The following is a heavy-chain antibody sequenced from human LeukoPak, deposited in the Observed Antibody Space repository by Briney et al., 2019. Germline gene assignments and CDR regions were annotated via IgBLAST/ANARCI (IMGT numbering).Heavy chain of an antibody. D-gene: IGHD3-16*01. V-gene: IGHV3-30*04. CDR3: AKAQRSSTTRHNLINDN. CDR2: ISYDGSNK. CDR1: GFTFSSYA. Sequence: GGSLRLSCAASGFTFSSYAMHWVRQAPGKGLEWVAVISYDGSNKYYADSVKGRFTISRDNSKNTLYLQMNSLRAEDTATYYCAKAQRSSTTRHNLINDNWGQGTLVTVSS. J-gene: IGHJ4*02.